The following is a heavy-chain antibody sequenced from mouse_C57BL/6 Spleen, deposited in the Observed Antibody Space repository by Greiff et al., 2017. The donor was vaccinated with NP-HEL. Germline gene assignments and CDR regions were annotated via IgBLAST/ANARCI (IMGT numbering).Heavy chain of an antibody. Sequence: EVQLVESGGGLVKPGGSLKLSCAASGFTFSDYGMHWVRQAPEKGLEWVAYISSGSSTIYYADTVKGRFTISRDNDKNTLFLQMTSLRSEDTAMYYCAVYYGYDGGYYYAMDYWGQGTSVTVSS. CDR2: ISSGSSTI. D-gene: IGHD2-2*01. J-gene: IGHJ4*01. V-gene: IGHV5-17*01. CDR3: AVYYGYDGGYYYAMDY. CDR1: GFTFSDYG.